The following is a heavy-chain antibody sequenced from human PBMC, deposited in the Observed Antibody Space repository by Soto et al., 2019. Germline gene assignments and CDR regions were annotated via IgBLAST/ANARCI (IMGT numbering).Heavy chain of an antibody. J-gene: IGHJ6*02. V-gene: IGHV3-30*03. CDR3: ARSRDGYSFYFYYGMDG. CDR1: GFIFTSYG. D-gene: IGHD4-4*01. Sequence: QVQLVESGGGVVQPGRSLRLSCAASGFIFTSYGMHWVRQAPGKGLEWMALILHDGSAEHYADSVKGRFTISRDNSKNTLYLQMNSLTAEDTAVYYCARSRDGYSFYFYYGMDGWGQGTTVTFS. CDR2: ILHDGSAE.